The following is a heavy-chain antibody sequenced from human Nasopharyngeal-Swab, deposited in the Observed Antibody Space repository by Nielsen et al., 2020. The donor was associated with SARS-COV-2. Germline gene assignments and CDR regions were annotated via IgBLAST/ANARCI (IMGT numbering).Heavy chain of an antibody. D-gene: IGHD5-24*01. CDR2: IIPILGIP. CDR3: ASPVEMSTT. J-gene: IGHJ5*02. V-gene: IGHV1-69*02. Sequence: WVRQAPGQGLEWMGRIIPILGIPNYALRFQGRLTITADTSTTTAYMELSSLRSEDTAVYYCASPVEMSTTWGQGTLVTVSS.